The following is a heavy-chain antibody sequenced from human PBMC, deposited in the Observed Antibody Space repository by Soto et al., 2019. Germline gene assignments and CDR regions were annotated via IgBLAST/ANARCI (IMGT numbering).Heavy chain of an antibody. Sequence: GESLKISCKGSGYSFTNHWIGWVRQMPGKGLEWMGIIWPGDSGTRYSPSFQGQVTISVDKSVNTAYLQWSSLKASDTAMYYCARHPPHSSGWTRFDYWGQGTLVTVSS. CDR3: ARHPPHSSGWTRFDY. D-gene: IGHD6-19*01. CDR1: GYSFTNHW. CDR2: IWPGDSGT. J-gene: IGHJ4*02. V-gene: IGHV5-51*01.